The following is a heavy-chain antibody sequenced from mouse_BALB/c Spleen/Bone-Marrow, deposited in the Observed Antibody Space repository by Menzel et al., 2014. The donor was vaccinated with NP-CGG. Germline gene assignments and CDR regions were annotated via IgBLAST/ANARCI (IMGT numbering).Heavy chain of an antibody. CDR2: ISSGSSTI. Sequence: EVMLVESGGGLVQPGGSRKLSCAASGFTFSSFGMHWVRQAPEKGLEWVAYISSGSSTIYYADTVKGRFTISRDNPKNTLFLQMTSLRSEDTAMYYCARSGYGSSSYYFDYWGQGTTITVSS. D-gene: IGHD1-1*01. CDR3: ARSGYGSSSYYFDY. V-gene: IGHV5-17*02. CDR1: GFTFSSFG. J-gene: IGHJ2*01.